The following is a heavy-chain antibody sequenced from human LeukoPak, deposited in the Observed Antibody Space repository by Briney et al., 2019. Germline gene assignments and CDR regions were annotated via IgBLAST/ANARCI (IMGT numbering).Heavy chain of an antibody. Sequence: PGGSLRLSCAASGFSVSSNYMSWVRQAPGKGLEWVSVIYSGVSTYYADSVKGRFTISRDNAKNSLYLQMNSLRAEDTAVYYCARLPPYDTSEGAFDIWGQGTMVTVSS. CDR3: ARLPPYDTSEGAFDI. J-gene: IGHJ3*02. CDR1: GFSVSSNY. V-gene: IGHV3-53*01. CDR2: IYSGVST. D-gene: IGHD3-22*01.